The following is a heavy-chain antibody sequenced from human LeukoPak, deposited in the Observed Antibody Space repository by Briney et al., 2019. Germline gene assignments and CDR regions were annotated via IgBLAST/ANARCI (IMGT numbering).Heavy chain of an antibody. D-gene: IGHD5-12*01. CDR1: GFTFSMSS. V-gene: IGHV3-30*04. J-gene: IGHJ4*02. Sequence: GGSLRLSCATSGFTFSMSSMHWVRQAPGKGLEWVAVISYDGSNKYYADSVKGRFTISRDNSKNTLYLQMNSLRAEDTAVYYCARDFRSSGYRGSWGQGTLVTVSS. CDR3: ARDFRSSGYRGS. CDR2: ISYDGSNK.